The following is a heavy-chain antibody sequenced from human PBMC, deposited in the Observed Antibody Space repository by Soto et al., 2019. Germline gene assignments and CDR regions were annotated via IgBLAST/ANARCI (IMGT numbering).Heavy chain of an antibody. V-gene: IGHV3-33*01. CDR2: IWYDGSNK. J-gene: IGHJ4*02. D-gene: IGHD2-8*01. CDR1: GFTFSSYG. Sequence: QVQLVESGGGVVQPGRSLRLSCAASGFTFSSYGIHWVRQAPGKGLEWVAVIWYDGSNKYYADSVKGRFTISRDNSKNTLYLQMNSLRAEDTAVYYCARDASVLMVYAPLDYWGQGTLVTVSS. CDR3: ARDASVLMVYAPLDY.